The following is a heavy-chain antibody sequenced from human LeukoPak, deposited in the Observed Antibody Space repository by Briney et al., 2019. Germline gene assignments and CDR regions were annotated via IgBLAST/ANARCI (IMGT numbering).Heavy chain of an antibody. J-gene: IGHJ4*02. CDR3: ARDSSGYSTPSFDY. Sequence: GGSLRLSCAASGFTFSIYWMSWVRQAPGKGLEWVANIKQDGSEKYYVDSVKGRFTISRDNAKNSLYLQMNSLRAEDTAVYYCARDSSGYSTPSFDYWGQGTLVTVSS. D-gene: IGHD3-22*01. V-gene: IGHV3-7*01. CDR2: IKQDGSEK. CDR1: GFTFSIYW.